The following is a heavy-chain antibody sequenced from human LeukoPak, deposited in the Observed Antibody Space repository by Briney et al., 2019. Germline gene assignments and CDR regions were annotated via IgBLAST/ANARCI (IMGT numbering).Heavy chain of an antibody. D-gene: IGHD3-22*01. CDR1: GFTFSSYS. CDR3: AKAVAMILVVSAFDM. V-gene: IGHV3-21*04. CDR2: ISSSSSYI. J-gene: IGHJ3*02. Sequence: PGGSLRLSCAASGFTFSSYSMNWVRQAPGKGLEWVSSISSSSSYIYYADSVKGRFTISRDNAKNSLYLQMNSLRAEDMAVYYCAKAVAMILVVSAFDMWGQGTMVTVSS.